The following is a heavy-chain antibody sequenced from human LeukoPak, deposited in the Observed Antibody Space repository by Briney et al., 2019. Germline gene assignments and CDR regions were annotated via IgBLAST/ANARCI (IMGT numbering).Heavy chain of an antibody. Sequence: PSGTLSLTCAVSGGSISSSNWWGWVRQPPGKGLEWIGSIYYSGSTYYNPSLKSRVTISVDTSKNQFSLKLSSVTAADTAVYYCARRGHDWVVVPAAIGDDAFDIWSQGTMVTVSS. J-gene: IGHJ3*02. V-gene: IGHV4-39*01. D-gene: IGHD2-2*02. CDR1: GGSISSSNW. CDR2: IYYSGST. CDR3: ARRGHDWVVVPAAIGDDAFDI.